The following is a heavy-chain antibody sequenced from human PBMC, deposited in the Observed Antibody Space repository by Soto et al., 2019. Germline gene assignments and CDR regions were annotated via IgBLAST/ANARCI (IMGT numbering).Heavy chain of an antibody. V-gene: IGHV1-46*01. CDR1: GYTFTNYY. Sequence: QVQLVQSGAEVKKPGASVKVSCKASGYTFTNYYMHWVRQAPGQGLEWMGIINPSGGSTTYAQKFRGRVTMTRDTSTSTVSMELSSLRSEDTAVYYCARGFSSGWPFGYWGQGTPVTVSS. CDR3: ARGFSSGWPFGY. D-gene: IGHD6-19*01. CDR2: INPSGGST. J-gene: IGHJ4*02.